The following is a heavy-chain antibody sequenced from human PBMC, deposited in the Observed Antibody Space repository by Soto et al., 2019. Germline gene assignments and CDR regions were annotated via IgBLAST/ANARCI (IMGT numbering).Heavy chain of an antibody. J-gene: IGHJ4*02. CDR2: ISGSGGST. CDR3: AKIHSGYEPHAGFDY. V-gene: IGHV3-23*01. D-gene: IGHD5-12*01. Sequence: GGSLRLSCAASVFTFSSYAMSWVRQAPGKGLEWVSAISGSGGSTYYADSVKGRFTISRDNSKNTLYLQMNSLRAKDTAVYYCAKIHSGYEPHAGFDYWGQGTLVTVSS. CDR1: VFTFSSYA.